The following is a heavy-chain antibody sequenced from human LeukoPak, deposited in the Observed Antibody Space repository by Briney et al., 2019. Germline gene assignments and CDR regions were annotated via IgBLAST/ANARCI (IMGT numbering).Heavy chain of an antibody. CDR2: ISSSGSTI. D-gene: IGHD4-17*01. CDR3: ASDYSDKNWFDP. J-gene: IGHJ5*02. Sequence: GGSLRLSCAASGFTFSSYEMNWVHQAPGKGLEWVSYISSSGSTIYYADSVKGRFTTSRDNAKNSLYLQMNSLRAEDTAVYYCASDYSDKNWFDPWGQGTLVTVSS. CDR1: GFTFSSYE. V-gene: IGHV3-48*03.